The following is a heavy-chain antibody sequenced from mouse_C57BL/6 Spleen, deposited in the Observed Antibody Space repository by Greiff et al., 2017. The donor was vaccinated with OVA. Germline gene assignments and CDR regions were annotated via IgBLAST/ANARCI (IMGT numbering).Heavy chain of an antibody. CDR1: GYSFTGYY. CDR2: INPSTGGT. Sequence: EVQLQQSGPELVKPGASVKISCKASGYSFTGYYMNWVKQSPEKSLEWIGEINPSTGGTTYNQKFKAKATLTVDKSSSTAYMQLKSLTSEDSAVYYCARRLTTVVEGYWYFDVWGTGTTVTVSS. CDR3: ARRLTTVVEGYWYFDV. J-gene: IGHJ1*03. D-gene: IGHD1-1*01. V-gene: IGHV1-42*01.